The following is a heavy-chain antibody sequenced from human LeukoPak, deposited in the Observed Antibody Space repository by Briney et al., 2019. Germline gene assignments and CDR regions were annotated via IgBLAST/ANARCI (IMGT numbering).Heavy chain of an antibody. CDR3: ARNDGHDAFDI. CDR1: GFTFSAYN. Sequence: GGSLRLSCAASGFTFSAYNMNWVRQAPGKGLEWVSYISYSAGHIYYADSVKGRFTISRDNAKNSLFPQMKSLTDEDTALYYCARNDGHDAFDIWGQGTMVTVSS. V-gene: IGHV3-48*02. J-gene: IGHJ3*02. CDR2: ISYSAGHI.